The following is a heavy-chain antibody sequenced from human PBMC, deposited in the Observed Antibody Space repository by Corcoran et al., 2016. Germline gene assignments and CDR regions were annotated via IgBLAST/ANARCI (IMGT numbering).Heavy chain of an antibody. CDR2: IKSKTSGETR. CDR1: GFPFAPAW. V-gene: IGHV3-15*02. D-gene: IGHD2-8*02. Sequence: EVQVVESGGTLVKAGGSLTLSCAASGFPFAPAWLIWVSQAPGKGLECVGRIKSKTSGETRDYAAPVRGRFYISRDDSRSTVYLQMSSLRTNDTAVYYGTVDVSGGAYPLDSWGQGTLVTVSS. J-gene: IGHJ4*02. CDR3: TVDVSGGAYPLDS.